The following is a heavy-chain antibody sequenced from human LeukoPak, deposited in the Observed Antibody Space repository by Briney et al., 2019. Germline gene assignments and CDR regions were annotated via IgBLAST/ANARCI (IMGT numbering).Heavy chain of an antibody. Sequence: SETLSLTCTVSGGSISSYYWSWIRQPPGEGLEWIGYIYYSGSTNYNPSLKSRVTISVDTSKNQFSLKLSSVTAADTAVYYCARVGGLGGGVVNPERLYFQHWGQGTLVTVSS. CDR1: GGSISSYY. CDR3: ARVGGLGGGVVNPERLYFQH. J-gene: IGHJ1*01. CDR2: IYYSGST. V-gene: IGHV4-59*01. D-gene: IGHD3-16*01.